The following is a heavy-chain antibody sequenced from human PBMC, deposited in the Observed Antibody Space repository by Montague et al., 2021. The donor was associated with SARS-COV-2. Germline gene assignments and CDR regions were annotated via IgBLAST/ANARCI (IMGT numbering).Heavy chain of an antibody. CDR2: IYDSGST. CDR1: GGSISSNNYY. D-gene: IGHD5-12*01. CDR3: ARRGRKLLPVATTIGGFDI. J-gene: IGHJ3*02. V-gene: IGHV4-39*02. Sequence: SETLSLTCTLSGGSISSNNYYWDWIRQPPGKGLEWIGSIYDSGSTYYNPSLKSRVTISVDTSKNHFSLKLSSVTAADTAVYYCARRGRKLLPVATTIGGFDIWGQGTMVTVSS.